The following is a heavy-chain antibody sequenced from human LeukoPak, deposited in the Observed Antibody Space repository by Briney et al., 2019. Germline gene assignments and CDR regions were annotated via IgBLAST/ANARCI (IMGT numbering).Heavy chain of an antibody. J-gene: IGHJ6*03. V-gene: IGHV4-34*01. CDR2: INHSGST. CDR3: ARVFDYYYMDV. CDR1: GGSFSGYY. Sequence: PSETLSLTCAVYGGSFSGYYWSWIRQPPGKGLEWIGEINHSGSTNYNPSLKSRVTISVDRSKNQFSLKLSSVTAADTAVYYCARVFDYYYMDVWGKGTTVTVSS.